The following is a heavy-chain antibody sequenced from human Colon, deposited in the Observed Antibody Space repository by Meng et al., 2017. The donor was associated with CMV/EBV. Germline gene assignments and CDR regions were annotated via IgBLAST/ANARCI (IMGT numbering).Heavy chain of an antibody. V-gene: IGHV3-7*01. CDR3: ARDMGIYTNYVYY. D-gene: IGHD4-11*01. Sequence: GSLRLSCTASGFTFSAHWMTWVRQGPGKGLEWVANINEDGSDIYYVDSVKGRFTISRDNAKNSLNLQMNSLRAEDTAVYYCARDMGIYTNYVYYWGQGALVTVSS. CDR1: GFTFSAHW. J-gene: IGHJ4*02. CDR2: INEDGSDI.